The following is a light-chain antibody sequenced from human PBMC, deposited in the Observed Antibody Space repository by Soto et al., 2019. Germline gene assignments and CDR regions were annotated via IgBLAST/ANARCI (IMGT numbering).Light chain of an antibody. J-gene: IGKJ2*01. Sequence: DIQLTQSPSFLSASVEDRVTISCRASYDISSSLAWYQQEPGKPPKLLLYDSSTLQTGVPSRFTGRGSGRKFTLTISGLQFGDFATYFCQQLSHYPYTFGQGTKLEI. V-gene: IGKV1-9*01. CDR2: DSS. CDR3: QQLSHYPYT. CDR1: YDISSS.